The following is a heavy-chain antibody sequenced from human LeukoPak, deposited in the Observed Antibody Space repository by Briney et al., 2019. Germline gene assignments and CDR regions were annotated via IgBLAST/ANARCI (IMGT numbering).Heavy chain of an antibody. V-gene: IGHV1-18*01. J-gene: IGHJ4*02. CDR3: ARDYSTKMATITDI. Sequence: ASVKVSCKASGYTFFDSGISWLRQAPGQGLEWVGWVGPYNGNTQYSQKLQGRVILTTDTLTNTAFMELTSLSPDDTAIYYCARDYSTKMATITDIWGQGTLVAVSS. CDR2: VGPYNGNT. CDR1: GYTFFDSG. D-gene: IGHD2/OR15-2a*01.